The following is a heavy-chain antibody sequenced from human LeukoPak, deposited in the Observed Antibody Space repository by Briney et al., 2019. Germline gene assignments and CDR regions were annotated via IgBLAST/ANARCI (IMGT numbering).Heavy chain of an antibody. CDR2: INHSGST. CDR1: GGSFSGYY. Sequence: PSETLSLTCAVYGGSFSGYYWSWIRQPPGKGLEWIGEINHSGSTNYNPSLKSRVTISVDTSKNQFSLKLSSVTAADTAVYYCARGRQLNDYWGQGTLVTVSS. V-gene: IGHV4-34*01. J-gene: IGHJ4*02. CDR3: ARGRQLNDY. D-gene: IGHD5-24*01.